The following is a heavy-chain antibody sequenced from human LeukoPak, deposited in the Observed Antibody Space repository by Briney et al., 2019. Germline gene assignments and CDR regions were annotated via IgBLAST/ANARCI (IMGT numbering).Heavy chain of an antibody. J-gene: IGHJ4*02. D-gene: IGHD2-15*01. V-gene: IGHV3-74*01. CDR2: IQGDGSNT. CDR1: GFTFSKNW. CDR3: ARGTSTGGPISPFDF. Sequence: GGSLRLSCVASGFTFSKNWMHWVRQAPGKGLVWVSRIQGDGSNTNYADSVKGRFSISRDNAKNTVYLQMNSLRAEDTGIYYCARGTSTGGPISPFDFWGQGTVVTVSS.